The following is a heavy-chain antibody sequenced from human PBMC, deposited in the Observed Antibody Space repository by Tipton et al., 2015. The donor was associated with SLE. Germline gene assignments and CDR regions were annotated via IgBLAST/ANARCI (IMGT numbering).Heavy chain of an antibody. CDR1: GYSISSGYY. CDR3: ARGRAARHFDY. D-gene: IGHD6-6*01. J-gene: IGHJ4*02. V-gene: IGHV4-38-2*01. CDR2: IYHSGST. Sequence: TLSLTCAVSGYSISSGYYWGWIRQPPGKGLEWIGSIYHSGSTYYNPSLKSRVTISVDRSKNQFSLKLSSVTAADTAVYYCARGRAARHFDYWGQGTLVTVSS.